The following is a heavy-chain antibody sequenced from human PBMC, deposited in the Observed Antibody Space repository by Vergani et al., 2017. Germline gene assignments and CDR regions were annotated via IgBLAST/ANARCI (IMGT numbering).Heavy chain of an antibody. CDR3: TTLSPNWAHW. D-gene: IGHD7-27*01. CDR2: IKSQIDGETT. J-gene: IGHJ4*02. V-gene: IGHV3-15*01. CDR1: GFTLSSYW. Sequence: EVQLVESGGGLVQPGGSLRLSCVVSGFTLSSYWMSWVRQGPGKGLEWVGRIKSQIDGETTDYAAPVKGRFTISRDDSTNMLYLHMNSLKTEDTAVYYCTTLSPNWAHWWGQGTLVNVSS.